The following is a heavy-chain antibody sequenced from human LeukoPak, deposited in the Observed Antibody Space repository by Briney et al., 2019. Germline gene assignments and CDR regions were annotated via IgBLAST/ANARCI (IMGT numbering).Heavy chain of an antibody. D-gene: IGHD5-18*01. CDR2: IYPGDSDT. CDR1: GYSFTSYW. CDR3: ARSGYSYGYTSYFDY. V-gene: IGHV5-51*01. Sequence: GESLKISFKGSGYSFTSYWIGWVRQMPGKGLEWMGIIYPGDSDTRYSPSFQGQVTISADKSISTAYLQWSSLKASDTAMYYCARSGYSYGYTSYFDYWGQGTLVTVSS. J-gene: IGHJ4*02.